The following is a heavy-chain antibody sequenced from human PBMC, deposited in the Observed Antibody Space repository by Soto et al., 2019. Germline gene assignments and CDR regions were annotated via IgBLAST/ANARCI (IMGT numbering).Heavy chain of an antibody. D-gene: IGHD4-4*01. CDR3: ARQGAYSNYFGVADY. CDR1: GGSISSSSYY. Sequence: QLQLQESGPGLVKPSETLSLTCTVSGGSISSSSYYWGWIRQPPGKGLEWIGSIYYSGSTYYNPSLKSRVTISVDTSKNQFSLKLSSVTAADTAVYYCARQGAYSNYFGVADYWGQGTLVTVSS. J-gene: IGHJ4*02. CDR2: IYYSGST. V-gene: IGHV4-39*01.